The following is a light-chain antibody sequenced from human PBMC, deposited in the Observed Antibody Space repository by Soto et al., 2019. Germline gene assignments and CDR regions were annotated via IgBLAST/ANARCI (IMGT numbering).Light chain of an antibody. J-gene: IGKJ4*01. V-gene: IGKV3-15*01. CDR2: DTS. CDR1: QGIGDT. CDR3: QPYNNWPLT. Sequence: MTQSPSSLSASVGERVTITCRASQGIGDTLAWYQHKPGQTPRLLIYDTSTRATGVPTRFSGSRSGAEFTLTINSLQSEDFAVYYCQPYNNWPLTFGGGTKVDIK.